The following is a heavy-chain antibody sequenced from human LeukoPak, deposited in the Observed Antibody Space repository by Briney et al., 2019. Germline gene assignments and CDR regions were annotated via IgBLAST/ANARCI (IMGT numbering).Heavy chain of an antibody. CDR1: GGSTSSYY. J-gene: IGHJ6*03. CDR3: ARLIGQYGNYMDV. D-gene: IGHD3-10*01. Sequence: PSETLSLTCTVSGGSTSSYYWSWIRQPAGKGLEWIGYTYYSGSTNYNPSVKSRVTISVDTSKNQFSLKLRSVTAADTALYYCARLIGQYGNYMDVWGKGTMVTVSS. V-gene: IGHV4-59*08. CDR2: TYYSGST.